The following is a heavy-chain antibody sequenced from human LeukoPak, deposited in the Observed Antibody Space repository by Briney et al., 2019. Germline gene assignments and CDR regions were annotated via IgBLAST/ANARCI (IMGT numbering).Heavy chain of an antibody. D-gene: IGHD1-26*01. J-gene: IGHJ4*02. CDR1: RFTFSSYA. V-gene: IGHV3-23*01. Sequence: GGSLRLSCAASRFTFSSYAMSWVRQAPGKGLEWVSAISGSGSSTYYADSVKGRFTISRDNSKNTLYLQMNSLRAEDTAVYYCAKPSLIVGATVGFDYWGQGTLVTVSS. CDR2: ISGSGSST. CDR3: AKPSLIVGATVGFDY.